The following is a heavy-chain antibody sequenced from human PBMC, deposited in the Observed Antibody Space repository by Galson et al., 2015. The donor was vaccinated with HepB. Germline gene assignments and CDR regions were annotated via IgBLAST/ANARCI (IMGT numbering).Heavy chain of an antibody. CDR1: GFTFSSYA. CDR3: AKRVVTALYYGLDV. CDR2: ISDSGVTT. Sequence: SLRLSCAGSGFTFSSYAMNWVRQAPGKGLQWVAQISDSGVTTYNTDSVKGRFTISRGNSKNTVYLQMNSLRADDTAVYYCAKRVVTALYYGLDVWGQGTTVTVSS. J-gene: IGHJ6*02. D-gene: IGHD5-18*01. V-gene: IGHV3-23*01.